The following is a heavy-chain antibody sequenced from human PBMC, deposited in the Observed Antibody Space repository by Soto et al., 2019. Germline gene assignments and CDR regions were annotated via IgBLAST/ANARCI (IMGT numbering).Heavy chain of an antibody. J-gene: IGHJ4*02. V-gene: IGHV3-30-3*01. CDR1: GFTFSSYA. CDR2: ISYDGSNK. CDR3: AGELYSPSSFDY. D-gene: IGHD2-21*01. Sequence: QPGGSLRLSCAASGFTFSSYAMHWVRQAPGKGLEWVAVISYDGSNKYYADSVKGRFTISRDNSKNTLYLQMNSLRAEDTAVYYCAGELYSPSSFDYWGQGTLVTVSS.